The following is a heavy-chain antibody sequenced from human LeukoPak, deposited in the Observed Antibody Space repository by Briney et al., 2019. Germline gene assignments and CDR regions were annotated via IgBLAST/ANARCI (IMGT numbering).Heavy chain of an antibody. CDR2: IYYSGST. CDR1: GGSFSGYY. CDR3: ARRKDCSSTSCRNQDDAFDI. V-gene: IGHV4-31*11. J-gene: IGHJ3*02. D-gene: IGHD2-2*01. Sequence: SETLSLTCAVYGGSFSGYYWSWISQHPGKGLEWIGYIYYSGSTYYNPSLKSRVTISVDTSKNQFSLKLSSVTAADTAVYYCARRKDCSSTSCRNQDDAFDIWGQGTMVTVSS.